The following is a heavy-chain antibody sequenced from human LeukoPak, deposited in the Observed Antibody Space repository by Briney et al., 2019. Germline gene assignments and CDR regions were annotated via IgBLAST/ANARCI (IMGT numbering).Heavy chain of an antibody. D-gene: IGHD2-21*01. V-gene: IGHV4-59*01. Sequence: SETLSLTCTVSGGSISSYYWSWIRQPPGKGLEWIGYIYYSGSTNYNPSLKSRVTISVDTSKNQFSLKLSSVTAADTAVYYCARVEREVMTDYYYYYMDVWGKGTTVTVSS. J-gene: IGHJ6*03. CDR2: IYYSGST. CDR3: ARVEREVMTDYYYYYMDV. CDR1: GGSISSYY.